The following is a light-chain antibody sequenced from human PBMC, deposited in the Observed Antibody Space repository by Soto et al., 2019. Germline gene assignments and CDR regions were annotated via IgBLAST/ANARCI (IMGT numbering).Light chain of an antibody. CDR1: SSDVGGYTY. CDR3: SSYTSSSTLYV. J-gene: IGLJ1*01. CDR2: EVN. Sequence: QSVLTQPASVSGSPRQSITISCTGASSDVGGYTYVSWYQQHPGKAPKLMIYEVNNRPSGVSNRFSGSKSGSTASLTISGLQAEDEADYCCSSYTSSSTLYVFGTGTKVTVL. V-gene: IGLV2-14*01.